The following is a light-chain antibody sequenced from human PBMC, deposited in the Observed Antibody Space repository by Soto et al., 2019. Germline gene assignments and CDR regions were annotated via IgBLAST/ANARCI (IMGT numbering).Light chain of an antibody. J-gene: IGLJ3*02. CDR2: DVN. CDR3: SSYTSSNTVV. Sequence: QSALTQPASVSGSPGQSITISCTGTSSDIGAYNYVGWYQQHPGQAPKLMTYDVNNRPSGVSDRFSASKSGNTASLTIAWLQAEDEADYYCSSYTSSNTVVFGGGTKVTV. V-gene: IGLV2-14*03. CDR1: SSDIGAYNY.